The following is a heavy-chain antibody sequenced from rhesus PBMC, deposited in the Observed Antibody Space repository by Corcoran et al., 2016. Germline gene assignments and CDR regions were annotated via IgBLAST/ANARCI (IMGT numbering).Heavy chain of an antibody. J-gene: IGHJ4*01. Sequence: QVQLQESGPGLVKPSETRSLTCAVPGGSGSTNYWIWIRQSPGKGLEWIGYIYGGRGSTRSNPSLMSRFTSSTATSKNQFSLKLCSVTAADTAVYYCARFSSYNFDYWGQGVLVTVSS. CDR2: IYGGRGST. CDR1: GGSGSTNY. D-gene: IGHD5-36*02. V-gene: IGHV4-147*01. CDR3: ARFSSYNFDY.